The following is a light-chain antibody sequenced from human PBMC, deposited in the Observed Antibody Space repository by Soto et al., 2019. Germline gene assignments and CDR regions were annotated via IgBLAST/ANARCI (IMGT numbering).Light chain of an antibody. CDR2: GAS. Sequence: EIVMTQSPATLSVSPGERATLSCRASQSISRDLAWYQHSPGQPPRLLVYGASTRATGVPDRFTGSGSGSDFSLTFSGLQSEDFAVYYCQQGHNWPLTFGQGTRLEI. CDR1: QSISRD. V-gene: IGKV3-15*01. J-gene: IGKJ2*01. CDR3: QQGHNWPLT.